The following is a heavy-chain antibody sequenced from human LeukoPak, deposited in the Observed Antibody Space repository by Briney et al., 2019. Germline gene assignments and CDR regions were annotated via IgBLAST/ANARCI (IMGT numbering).Heavy chain of an antibody. Sequence: PGGSLRLSCAASGFTFSTYWMSWVRQAPGKGLEWVANIKQDGSEKYYVDSVQGRFTISRDNAKNSLYLQMNSLRAEDTAVYYCANHLACGSTSCPPFDDWGQGTLVTVSS. CDR2: IKQDGSEK. J-gene: IGHJ4*02. V-gene: IGHV3-7*01. CDR3: ANHLACGSTSCPPFDD. CDR1: GFTFSTYW. D-gene: IGHD2-2*01.